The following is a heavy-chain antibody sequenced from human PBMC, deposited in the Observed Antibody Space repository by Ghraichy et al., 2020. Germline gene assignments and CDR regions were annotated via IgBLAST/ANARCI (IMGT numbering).Heavy chain of an antibody. Sequence: GGSLRLSCAASGFTVSSHYISWVRQAPGKGMEWVSVIYSGGSTYYADSVEGRFTISRDNSKNTVYLQMNSLRAEDTAMYYCAGTPQIAAVGTIHSSWGQGTLVTFSS. CDR3: AGTPQIAAVGTIHSS. J-gene: IGHJ4*02. CDR1: GFTVSSHY. V-gene: IGHV3-53*01. D-gene: IGHD6-13*01. CDR2: IYSGGST.